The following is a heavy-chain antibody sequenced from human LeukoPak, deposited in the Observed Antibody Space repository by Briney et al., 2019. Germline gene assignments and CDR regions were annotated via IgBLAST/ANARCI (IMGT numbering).Heavy chain of an antibody. V-gene: IGHV1-46*01. CDR2: INPSAGST. J-gene: IGHJ4*02. CDR3: AREGVSGSYLEY. Sequence: ASVKVSCKASGYSFTSYYIHWVRLAPGQGLEWMGVINPSAGSTRYAQKFQDRVTMTRDMSTSTVYMELSSLRSEDTAVYYCAREGVSGSYLEYWGQGTLVTVSS. CDR1: GYSFTSYY. D-gene: IGHD1-26*01.